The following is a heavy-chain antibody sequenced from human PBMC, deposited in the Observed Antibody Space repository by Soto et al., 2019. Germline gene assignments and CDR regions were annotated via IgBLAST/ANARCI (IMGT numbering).Heavy chain of an antibody. J-gene: IGHJ4*02. CDR2: INPSGGST. V-gene: IGHV1-46*01. CDR3: TTDDPINNY. Sequence: ASVKVSCKASVYTFTSYYMHWVRQAPGQGLEWMGIINPSGGSTSYAQKFQGRVTMTRDTSTSTVYMELSSLKTEDTAVYYCTTDDPINNYWGQGTLVTVSS. CDR1: VYTFTSYY.